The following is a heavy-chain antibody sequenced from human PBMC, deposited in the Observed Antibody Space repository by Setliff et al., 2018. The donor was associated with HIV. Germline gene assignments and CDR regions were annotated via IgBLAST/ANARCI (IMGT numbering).Heavy chain of an antibody. D-gene: IGHD3-10*01. Sequence: GGSLRLSCAASGFTSRTYVMSWVRQAPGKGLEWVSAITGSGGSTYYADSVKGRFTISRDNSKNTLYLQMNSLRAEDTAVYYCARSVIGYYYYGMDVWGQGTLVTVSS. V-gene: IGHV3-23*01. J-gene: IGHJ6*02. CDR3: ARSVIGYYYYGMDV. CDR1: GFTSRTYV. CDR2: ITGSGGST.